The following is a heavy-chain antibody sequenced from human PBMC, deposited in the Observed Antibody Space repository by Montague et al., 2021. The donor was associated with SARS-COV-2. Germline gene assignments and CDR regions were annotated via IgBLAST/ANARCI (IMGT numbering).Heavy chain of an antibody. V-gene: IGHV3-30*06. J-gene: IGHJ4*02. CDR3: AQGRRFTGTLDS. D-gene: IGHD1-7*01. CDR1: GFTFSSYA. CDR2: ISHDGSEK. Sequence: SQRLSCAASGFTFSSYAMHWIRQAPGKGPEWVAIISHDGSEKKYADSVKGRFSISRDDPKNTLSLQMDSLTSEDTALYYCAQGRRFTGTLDSWGQGTLVTVS.